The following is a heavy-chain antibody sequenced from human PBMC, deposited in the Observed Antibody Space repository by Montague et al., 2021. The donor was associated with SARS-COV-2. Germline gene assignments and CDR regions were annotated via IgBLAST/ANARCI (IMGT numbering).Heavy chain of an antibody. J-gene: IGHJ3*02. CDR1: GGSISSYY. D-gene: IGHD3-22*01. V-gene: IGHV4-59*08. CDR3: ARQYYDSSGEDAFDI. CDR2: IYYSGST. Sequence: SETLSLTCTVSGGSISSYYWSWIRQPPGKGLEWIGYIYYSGSTNYNPSLKSRVTISVDTSKNQFFLKLSSVTAADTAVYYCARQYYDSSGEDAFDIWGQGTMVTVSS.